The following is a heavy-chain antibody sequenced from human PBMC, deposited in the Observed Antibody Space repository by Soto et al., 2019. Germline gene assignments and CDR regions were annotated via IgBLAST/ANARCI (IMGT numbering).Heavy chain of an antibody. CDR2: IIPILGIA. CDR1: GGTFSSYT. Sequence: GASVKVSCKASGGTFSSYTISWVRQAPGQGLEWMGRIIPILGIANYAQKFQGRVTITADKSTSTAYMELSSLRSEDTAVYYCARDPGCSSTSCDYYYYGMDVWGQGTTVTVSS. D-gene: IGHD2-2*01. CDR3: ARDPGCSSTSCDYYYYGMDV. V-gene: IGHV1-69*04. J-gene: IGHJ6*02.